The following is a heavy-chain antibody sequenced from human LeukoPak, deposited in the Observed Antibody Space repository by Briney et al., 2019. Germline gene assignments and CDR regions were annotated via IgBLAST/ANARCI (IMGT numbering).Heavy chain of an antibody. CDR2: ISSNGGST. CDR3: ARMNYVSSGWGAPFDY. Sequence: GGSLRLSCAASGFNFSSYAMHWVRQAPGKGLEYVSAISSNGGSTYYANSVKGRFTISRDNAKNSLYLQMNSLRAEDTAVYYCARMNYVSSGWGAPFDYRGQGTLVTVSS. J-gene: IGHJ4*02. CDR1: GFNFSSYA. V-gene: IGHV3-64*01. D-gene: IGHD1-7*01.